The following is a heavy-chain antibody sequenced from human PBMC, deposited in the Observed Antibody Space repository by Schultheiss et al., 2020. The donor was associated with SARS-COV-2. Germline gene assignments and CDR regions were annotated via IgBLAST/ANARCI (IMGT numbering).Heavy chain of an antibody. CDR3: ARDQHRHYALWYFDY. Sequence: ASVKVSCKAAGYTFTAYYIHWVRQATGQGLEWMGWMNPNSGNTGYAQKFQGRVTMTRNTSISTAYMELSSLRSEDTAVYYCARDQHRHYALWYFDYWGQGTLVTVSS. D-gene: IGHD4-17*01. V-gene: IGHV1-8*02. CDR2: MNPNSGNT. CDR1: GYTFTAYY. J-gene: IGHJ4*02.